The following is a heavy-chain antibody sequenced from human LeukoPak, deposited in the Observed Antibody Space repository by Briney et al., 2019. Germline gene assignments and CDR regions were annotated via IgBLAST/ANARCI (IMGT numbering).Heavy chain of an antibody. Sequence: GASVKVSCKASGYTFTGYYMHWVRQAPGQGLEWMGWINPNSGGTNYAQKFQGRVTMTRDTSISTAYMELSRLRSDDTAVYYCAREGVDTAMAPDYWGQGTLVTVSS. CDR1: GYTFTGYY. V-gene: IGHV1-2*02. CDR3: AREGVDTAMAPDY. J-gene: IGHJ4*02. CDR2: INPNSGGT. D-gene: IGHD5-18*01.